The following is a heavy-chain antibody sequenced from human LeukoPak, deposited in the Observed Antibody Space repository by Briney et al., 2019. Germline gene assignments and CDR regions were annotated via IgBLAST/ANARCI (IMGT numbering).Heavy chain of an antibody. Sequence: PGGSLRLSCAASGFTLSSYWLHWVRQAPGKGLVWVSRISDADGSITDYADSVKGRFTISRDNAKNTLYLQMNSLRAEDTAVYYCAITYRGYNYGPFDYWGQGTLVTVSS. J-gene: IGHJ4*02. CDR2: ISDADGSIT. CDR1: GFTLSSYW. D-gene: IGHD5-18*01. CDR3: AITYRGYNYGPFDY. V-gene: IGHV3-74*01.